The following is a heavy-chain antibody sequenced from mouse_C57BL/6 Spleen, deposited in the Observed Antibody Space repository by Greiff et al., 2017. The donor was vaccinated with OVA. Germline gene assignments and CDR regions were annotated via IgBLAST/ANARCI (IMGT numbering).Heavy chain of an antibody. CDR2: IYPRSGNT. Sequence: QVQLKESGAELARPGASVKLSCKASGYTFTSYGISWVKQRPGQGLEWIGEIYPRSGNTYYNEKFKGKATLTADKSSSTAYMELRSLTSEDSAVYFCAAIYAGYYFDYWGQGTTLTVSS. V-gene: IGHV1-81*01. J-gene: IGHJ2*01. D-gene: IGHD2-3*01. CDR1: GYTFTSYG. CDR3: AAIYAGYYFDY.